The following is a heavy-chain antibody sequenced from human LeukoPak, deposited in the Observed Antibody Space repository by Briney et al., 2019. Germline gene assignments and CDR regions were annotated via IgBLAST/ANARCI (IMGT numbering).Heavy chain of an antibody. CDR2: LYYSGST. J-gene: IGHJ6*02. CDR3: ARHREDYYYYGMDV. Sequence: SSETLSLTCNVSGGSIGSYYWSWIRQSPGKGLEWVGYLYYSGSTDYNPSLKSRVTISVDTPKNQFSLNLSSVTAADTAVYYCARHREDYYYYGMDVWGQGTTVTVSS. CDR1: GGSIGSYY. V-gene: IGHV4-59*08.